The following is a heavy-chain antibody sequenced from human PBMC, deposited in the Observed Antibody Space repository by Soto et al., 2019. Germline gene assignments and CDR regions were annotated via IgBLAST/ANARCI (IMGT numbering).Heavy chain of an antibody. Sequence: PETMSLTCTVSDAAPSSGGYFYTWVRQPPGKGLEWLGYIYYSGGTHYNPSLKSRVTISLDKSKSQFSLRLISVTAADTAVYCCTREQSYYHDFDAWGQGTLVTVSS. CDR1: DAAPSSGGYF. V-gene: IGHV4-61*08. CDR3: TREQSYYHDFDA. CDR2: IYYSGGT. J-gene: IGHJ5*01. D-gene: IGHD2-2*01.